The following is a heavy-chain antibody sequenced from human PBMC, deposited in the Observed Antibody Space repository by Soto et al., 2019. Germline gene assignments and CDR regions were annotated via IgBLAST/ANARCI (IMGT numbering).Heavy chain of an antibody. CDR1: GFTFTDDF. Sequence: QVQLVESGGGLVKPGGSLRLSCAASGFTFTDDFMTWIRQTPGKGLEWLSSINSGGYSVYYADSVKGLFTISRDNAKNSVYLQMNSLRGEDTAVYYCARGWELRAWGQGTLVTVSS. D-gene: IGHD1-26*01. CDR3: ARGWELRA. J-gene: IGHJ5*02. CDR2: INSGGYSV. V-gene: IGHV3-11*01.